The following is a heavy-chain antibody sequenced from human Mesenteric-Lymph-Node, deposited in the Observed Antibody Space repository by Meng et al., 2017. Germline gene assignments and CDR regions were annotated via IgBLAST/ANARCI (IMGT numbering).Heavy chain of an antibody. CDR3: ARGHRDWTVVTGY. D-gene: IGHD4-23*01. CDR1: GGSISSTTYY. Sequence: GSLRLSCTVSGGSISSTTYYWGWIRQPPGKGLEWIGSIYYSGNTFYNPSLRSRLTISVDTSNNQFSLKLSSVTAADTAVYYCARGHRDWTVVTGYWGQGTLVTVSS. V-gene: IGHV4-39*07. CDR2: IYYSGNT. J-gene: IGHJ4*02.